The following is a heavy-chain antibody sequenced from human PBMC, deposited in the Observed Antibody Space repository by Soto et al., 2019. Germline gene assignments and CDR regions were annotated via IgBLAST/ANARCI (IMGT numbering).Heavy chain of an antibody. CDR2: IIPIFGTA. Sequence: GASVKVSCKASGYTFTSYGISWVRQAPGQGLEWMGGIIPIFGTANYAQKFQGRVTITADESMSTAYMELSSLRSEDTAVYYCARDGDYLHAFDIWGQGTMVTVSS. J-gene: IGHJ3*02. CDR1: GYTFTSYG. D-gene: IGHD3-16*01. V-gene: IGHV1-69*13. CDR3: ARDGDYLHAFDI.